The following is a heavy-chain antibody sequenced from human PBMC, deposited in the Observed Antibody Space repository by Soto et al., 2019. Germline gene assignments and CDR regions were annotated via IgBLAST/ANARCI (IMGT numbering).Heavy chain of an antibody. CDR3: ARHPGYSSGWGLDY. Sequence: ASVKVSCKASGYTFTSYAMHWLRQAPGQRLEWMGWINAGNGNTKYSQKFQGRVTITRDTSASTAYMELSSLRSEDTAVYYCARHPGYSSGWGLDYWGQGTLVTVSS. CDR1: GYTFTSYA. V-gene: IGHV1-3*01. D-gene: IGHD6-19*01. CDR2: INAGNGNT. J-gene: IGHJ4*02.